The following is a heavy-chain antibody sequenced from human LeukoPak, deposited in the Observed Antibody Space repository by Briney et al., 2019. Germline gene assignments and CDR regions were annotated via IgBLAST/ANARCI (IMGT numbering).Heavy chain of an antibody. V-gene: IGHV3-30-3*01. Sequence: GGSLRLSCAATGFTFSNYAFHWGRQAPGKGLEWVAFISDDGSRQHYADSVKGRFTISRDNSKNTLNLQMNSLRAEDTAVYYCVKDRTGTYTLDYWGQGTLVTVSS. D-gene: IGHD3-10*01. CDR1: GFTFSNYA. J-gene: IGHJ4*02. CDR2: ISDDGSRQ. CDR3: VKDRTGTYTLDY.